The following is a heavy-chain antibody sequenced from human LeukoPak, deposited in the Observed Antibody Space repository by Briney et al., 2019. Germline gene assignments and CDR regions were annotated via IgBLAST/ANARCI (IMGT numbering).Heavy chain of an antibody. J-gene: IGHJ4*02. CDR2: INPDGSST. Sequence: GGSLRLSCTASGFTFTSSWMHWVRQAPGKGPVGVSRINPDGSSTIYADSVKGRFTISRDNAKNTLDLQMNSLRDEDTAVYYCARSAATFDYWGQGTLVTVSS. CDR3: ARSAATFDY. D-gene: IGHD6-13*01. V-gene: IGHV3-74*01. CDR1: GFTFTSSW.